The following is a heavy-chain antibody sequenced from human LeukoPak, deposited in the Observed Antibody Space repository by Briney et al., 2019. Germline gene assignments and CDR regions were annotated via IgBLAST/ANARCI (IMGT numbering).Heavy chain of an antibody. Sequence: ASVKVSCKASGGTFSSYAISWVRQAPGQGLEWMGRIIPILGIANYAQKFQGRVTITTDESTSTAYMELSSLRSEDTAVYYCAYNGYSSGHEGYWGQGTLVTVSS. CDR2: IIPILGIA. V-gene: IGHV1-69*04. D-gene: IGHD6-19*01. J-gene: IGHJ4*02. CDR1: GGTFSSYA. CDR3: AYNGYSSGHEGY.